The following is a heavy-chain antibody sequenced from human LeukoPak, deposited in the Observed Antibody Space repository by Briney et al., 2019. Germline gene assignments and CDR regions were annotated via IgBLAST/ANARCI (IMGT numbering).Heavy chain of an antibody. CDR3: ARDPGDY. J-gene: IGHJ4*02. CDR2: ISSSSSPI. D-gene: IGHD3-10*01. Sequence: GGSLRLSCAASGFTFSSYSMNWVRQAPGKGLEWVSYISSSSSPIYYADSVKGRFTISRDNAKNSLHLQMNSLRDDDTAVYYCARDPGDYWGQGTLVTVSS. CDR1: GFTFSSYS. V-gene: IGHV3-48*02.